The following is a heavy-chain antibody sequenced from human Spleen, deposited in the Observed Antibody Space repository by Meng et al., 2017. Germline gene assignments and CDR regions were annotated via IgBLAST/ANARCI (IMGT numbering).Heavy chain of an antibody. CDR1: GFTFTNYA. J-gene: IGHJ4*02. CDR2: ISGSGGIT. CDR3: ARSPIDKYDLSALPLDY. Sequence: GESLKISCEASGFTFTNYAMSWVRQAPGQGLEWVSRISGSGGITHYADSVKGRFTISRDSSKNTLYLQMNSLRVEDTAVYYCARSPIDKYDLSALPLDYWGQGTLVTVSS. D-gene: IGHD3-22*01. V-gene: IGHV3-23*01.